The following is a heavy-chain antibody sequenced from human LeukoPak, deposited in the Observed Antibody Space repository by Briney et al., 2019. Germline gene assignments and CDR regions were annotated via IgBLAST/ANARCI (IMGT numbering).Heavy chain of an antibody. CDR2: ISSSGSTI. V-gene: IGHV3-48*03. J-gene: IGHJ4*02. CDR1: GFTFSSYE. D-gene: IGHD4-23*01. CDR3: ARVPRWYVIDY. Sequence: GGSLRLSCAASGFTFSSYEMKGVRQAPGKGQEWVSYISSSGSTIYYADSVKGRFTISRDNAKNSLYLQMNSVRAEDTAVYYCARVPRWYVIDYWGQGTLVTVSS.